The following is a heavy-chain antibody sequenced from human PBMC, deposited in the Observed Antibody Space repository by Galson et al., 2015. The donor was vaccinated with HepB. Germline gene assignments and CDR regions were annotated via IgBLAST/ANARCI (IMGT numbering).Heavy chain of an antibody. CDR1: GGSISSSNW. Sequence: SETLSLTCAVSGGSISSSNWWSWVRQPPGKGLEWIGEIYHSGSTNYNPSLKSRVTISVDKSKNQFSLKLSSVTAADTAVYYCARDRGRWSPSSYYYYYYMDVWGKGTTVTVSS. V-gene: IGHV4-4*02. CDR2: IYHSGST. D-gene: IGHD2-15*01. CDR3: ARDRGRWSPSSYYYYYYMDV. J-gene: IGHJ6*03.